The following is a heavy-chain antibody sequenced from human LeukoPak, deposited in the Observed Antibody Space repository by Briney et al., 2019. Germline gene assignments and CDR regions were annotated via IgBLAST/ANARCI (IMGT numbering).Heavy chain of an antibody. CDR2: IYPRDGST. Sequence: GASVKVSCKASGYSFTSNYIHRVRQAPGQGLEWMGMIYPRDGSTSYAQKFQGRVTMTRDTSTSTVYMELSSLRSEDTAVYYCASSFEYSSSYIDYWGQGTLVTVSS. CDR1: GYSFTSNY. J-gene: IGHJ4*02. D-gene: IGHD6-6*01. CDR3: ASSFEYSSSYIDY. V-gene: IGHV1-46*01.